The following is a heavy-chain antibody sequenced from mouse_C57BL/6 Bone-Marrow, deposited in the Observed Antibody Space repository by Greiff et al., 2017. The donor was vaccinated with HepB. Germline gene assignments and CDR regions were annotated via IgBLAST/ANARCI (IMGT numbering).Heavy chain of an antibody. D-gene: IGHD2-4*01. V-gene: IGHV5-2*01. CDR1: EYEFPSHD. J-gene: IGHJ4*01. CDR2: INSDGGST. CDR3: ANDYPYYYAMDY. Sequence: EVMLVESGGGLVQPGESLKLSCESNEYEFPSHDMSWVRKTPEKRLELVAAINSDGGSTYYPDTMERRFIISRDNTKKTLYLQMSSLRSEDTALYYCANDYPYYYAMDYWGQGTSVTVSS.